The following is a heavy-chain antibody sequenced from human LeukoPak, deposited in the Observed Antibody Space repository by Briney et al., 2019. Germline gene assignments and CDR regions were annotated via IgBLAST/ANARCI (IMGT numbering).Heavy chain of an antibody. CDR2: INGDGSTT. CDR3: ATFSRSASYHFDY. V-gene: IGHV3-74*01. CDR1: GLSFSIYW. D-gene: IGHD1-26*01. J-gene: IGHJ4*02. Sequence: PGGSLRLSCAASGLSFSIYWMHWVRHAPGKELVWVSRINGDGSTTDYADSVKGRFTISRDNAKNTLYLQMNSLRAEDTSVYYCATFSRSASYHFDYWGQGTLVTVSS.